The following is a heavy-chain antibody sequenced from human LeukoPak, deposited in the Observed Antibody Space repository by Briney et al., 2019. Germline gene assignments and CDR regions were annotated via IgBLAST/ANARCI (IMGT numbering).Heavy chain of an antibody. Sequence: GGSLRLSCAASGFTVSSNYMSWVRQAPGKGLEWVSVIYSGGSTYYADSGKGRFTISRDNSKNTLYLQMNSLRAEDTAVYYCARVASGSYYYPFDYWGQGTLVTVSS. D-gene: IGHD1-26*01. CDR3: ARVASGSYYYPFDY. V-gene: IGHV3-53*01. CDR2: IYSGGST. J-gene: IGHJ4*02. CDR1: GFTVSSNY.